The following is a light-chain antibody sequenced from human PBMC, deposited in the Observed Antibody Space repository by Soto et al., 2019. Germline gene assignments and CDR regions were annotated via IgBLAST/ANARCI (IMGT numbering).Light chain of an antibody. V-gene: IGKV1-12*01. J-gene: IGKJ1*01. CDR3: QQTLIFPPT. CDR2: TGS. CDR1: QAIDSW. Sequence: DIQMTQTPSSVSASVGDRVTITCRASQAIDSWLAWYQQKPGEAPTLLIFTGSPLHSGVPPRFSGSGSGTDFTLTIISLQPEDFSTYYCQQTLIFPPTFGQGTKVDIK.